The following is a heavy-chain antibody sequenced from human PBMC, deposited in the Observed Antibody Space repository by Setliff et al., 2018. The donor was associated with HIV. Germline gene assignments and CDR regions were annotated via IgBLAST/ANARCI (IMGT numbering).Heavy chain of an antibody. CDR2: IYYSGST. V-gene: IGHV4-59*12. CDR1: GDSMNNFY. CDR3: ARSPTGSYAPFRY. J-gene: IGHJ4*02. D-gene: IGHD3-10*01. Sequence: PSETLSLTCTVSGDSMNNFYWSWIRQPPGKGLEWIGYIYYSGSTNYNPSLKSRVTISVDTSKKQFSLKLSSVTAADTAVYYCARSPTGSYAPFRYWGQGTLVTVSS.